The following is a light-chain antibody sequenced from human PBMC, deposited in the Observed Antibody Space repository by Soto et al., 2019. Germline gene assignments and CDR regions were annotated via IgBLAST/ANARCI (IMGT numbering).Light chain of an antibody. V-gene: IGKV1-27*01. CDR2: EAS. Sequence: DIQMTQSPSSLSASVGDRVTITCRASQGIRHYLAWYQQKPGKVPKLLIYEASNLQSGVPSRFRGGGSGTEFTLNISSLQPEDVATYYCQNFASAPQTFGQGTKVEIK. CDR1: QGIRHY. J-gene: IGKJ1*01. CDR3: QNFASAPQT.